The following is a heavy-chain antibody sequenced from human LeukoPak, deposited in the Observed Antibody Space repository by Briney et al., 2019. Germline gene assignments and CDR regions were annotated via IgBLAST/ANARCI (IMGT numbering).Heavy chain of an antibody. CDR3: ASSGYDFWSGYPLDY. CDR2: ISYDGSNK. J-gene: IGHJ4*02. Sequence: GGSLRLSCAASGFTFSSYGMHWVRQAPGKGLEWVAIISYDGSNKYYADSVKGRFTVSRDNSKNTLYLQMNSLRAEDTAVYYCASSGYDFWSGYPLDYWGQGTLVTVSS. D-gene: IGHD3-3*01. CDR1: GFTFSSYG. V-gene: IGHV3-30*03.